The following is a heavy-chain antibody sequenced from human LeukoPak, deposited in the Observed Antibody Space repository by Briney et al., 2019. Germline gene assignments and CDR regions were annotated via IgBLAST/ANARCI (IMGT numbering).Heavy chain of an antibody. CDR2: INTNTGNP. V-gene: IGHV7-4-1*02. Sequence: ASVKVSCKASGYTFSTYGISWVRQAPGQGLEWMGWINTNTGNPTYAQGFTGRFVFSLDTSVSTAYLQISSLKAEDTAVYYCARARDLLYYYYYMDVWGKGTTVTVSS. CDR3: ARARDLLYYYYYMDV. CDR1: GYTFSTYG. J-gene: IGHJ6*03.